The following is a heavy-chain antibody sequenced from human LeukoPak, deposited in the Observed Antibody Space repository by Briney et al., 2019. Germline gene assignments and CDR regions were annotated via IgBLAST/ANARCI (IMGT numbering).Heavy chain of an antibody. D-gene: IGHD3-22*01. CDR1: GGSISSYY. CDR2: IYYSGST. J-gene: IGHJ3*02. CDR3: ARGPYSYDSSGAFDI. Sequence: SETLSLTCTVSGGSISSYYWSWIRQPPGKGLEWIGHIYYSGSTNYNPSLKSRVTISVDTSKNQFSLKLSSVTAADTAVYFCARGPYSYDSSGAFDIWGQGTMVTVSS. V-gene: IGHV4-59*08.